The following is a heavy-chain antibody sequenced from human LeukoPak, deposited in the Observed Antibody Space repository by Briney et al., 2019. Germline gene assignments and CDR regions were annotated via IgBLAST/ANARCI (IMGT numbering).Heavy chain of an antibody. D-gene: IGHD3-22*01. V-gene: IGHV4-34*01. J-gene: IGHJ4*02. CDR2: INHSGST. Sequence: SETLSLTCAVYGGSFSGYYWSWIRQPPGKGLEWIGEINHSGSTNYNPSLESRVTISVDTSKHQFSLKLSSVTAADTAVYYCARGRSYEYYYDSSGSDYWGQGTLVTVSS. CDR1: GGSFSGYY. CDR3: ARGRSYEYYYDSSGSDY.